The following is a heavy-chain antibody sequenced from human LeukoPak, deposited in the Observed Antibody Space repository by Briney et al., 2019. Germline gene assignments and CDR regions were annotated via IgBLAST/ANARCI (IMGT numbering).Heavy chain of an antibody. CDR3: AKDGGDSGYHRVEFDY. CDR1: GFTFSSYE. CDR2: ISGSGGST. D-gene: IGHD3-22*01. J-gene: IGHJ4*02. Sequence: GGSLRLSCAASGFTFSSYEMSWVRQAPGKGLEWVSAISGSGGSTYYADSVKGRFTISRDNSKNTLYLQMNSLRAEDTAVYYCAKDGGDSGYHRVEFDYWGQGTLATVSS. V-gene: IGHV3-23*01.